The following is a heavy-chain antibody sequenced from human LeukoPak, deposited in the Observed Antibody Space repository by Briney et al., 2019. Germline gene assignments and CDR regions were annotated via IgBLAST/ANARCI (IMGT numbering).Heavy chain of an antibody. Sequence: PSETLSLTCTVSGGSISSYYWSWIRQPPGKGLEWIGYIYYSGSTYYNPSLKSRVTISVDTSKNQFSLKLSSVTAADTAVYYCARARFGELYIWGQGTLVTVSS. CDR3: ARARFGELYI. CDR1: GGSISSYY. J-gene: IGHJ4*02. CDR2: IYYSGST. V-gene: IGHV4-59*12. D-gene: IGHD3-10*01.